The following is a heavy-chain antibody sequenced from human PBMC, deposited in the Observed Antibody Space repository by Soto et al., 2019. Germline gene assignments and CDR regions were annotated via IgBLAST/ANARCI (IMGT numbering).Heavy chain of an antibody. CDR1: GFTLSPYP. CDR3: AKDRDYDFWSGYDAFDI. D-gene: IGHD3-3*01. J-gene: IGHJ3*02. Sequence: RVPLILSCPAFGFTLSPYPMSWVRQAPETGLEWVSAISGSGGSTYYVDSVKGRFTISIDNSKNTLYLQMNSLRAEDTAVYYCAKDRDYDFWSGYDAFDIWGQGTMVTVSS. CDR2: ISGSGGST. V-gene: IGHV3-23*01.